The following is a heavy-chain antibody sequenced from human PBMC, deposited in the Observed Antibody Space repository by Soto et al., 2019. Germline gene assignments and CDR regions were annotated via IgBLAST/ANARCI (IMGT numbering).Heavy chain of an antibody. V-gene: IGHV1-8*01. CDR3: ARGRDYDFWSGYSDPDYYYGMDV. CDR2: MNPNSGNT. Sequence: ASVKVSCKASGYTFTSYDINWVRQATGQGLEWMGWMNPNSGNTGYAQKFQGRVTMTRNTSISTAYMELSSLRSEDTAVYYCARGRDYDFWSGYSDPDYYYGMDVWGQGSTVTVSS. J-gene: IGHJ6*02. D-gene: IGHD3-3*01. CDR1: GYTFTSYD.